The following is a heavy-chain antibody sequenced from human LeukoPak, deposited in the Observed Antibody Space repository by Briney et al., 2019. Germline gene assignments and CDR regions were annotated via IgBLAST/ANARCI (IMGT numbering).Heavy chain of an antibody. CDR1: GGSFSGYY. V-gene: IGHV4-34*01. CDR2: INHSGST. Sequence: SETLSLTCAVYGGSFSGYYWSWIRQPPGKGLEWIGEINHSGSTNYNPSLKSRVTISVDTSKNQFSLKLSSVSAADTAVYYCARGRSYYYDSSASGNYYYGMDVSGQGTTVTVSS. CDR3: ARGRSYYYDSSASGNYYYGMDV. D-gene: IGHD3-22*01. J-gene: IGHJ6*02.